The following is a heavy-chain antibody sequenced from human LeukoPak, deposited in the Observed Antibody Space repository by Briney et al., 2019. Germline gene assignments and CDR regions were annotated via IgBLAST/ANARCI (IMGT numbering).Heavy chain of an antibody. CDR1: GGSISSSSYY. Sequence: SETLSLTCTVSGGSISSSSYYWGWIRQPPGKGLEWIGSIYYSGSTYYNPSLKSRVTISVDTSKNQFSLKLSSVTAADTAVYYCARTTQQWLVHYWGQGTLVTVSS. V-gene: IGHV4-39*07. CDR3: ARTTQQWLVHY. J-gene: IGHJ4*02. CDR2: IYYSGST. D-gene: IGHD6-19*01.